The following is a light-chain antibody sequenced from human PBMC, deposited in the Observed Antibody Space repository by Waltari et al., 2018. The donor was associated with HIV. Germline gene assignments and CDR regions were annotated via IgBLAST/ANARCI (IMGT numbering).Light chain of an antibody. CDR3: QLYGNSQA. V-gene: IGKV3-20*01. CDR2: GAS. CDR1: QSVSSSY. Sequence: EIVLTQSPGTLSLSPGERATLSCRASQSVSSSYLAWYQQKPGQAPRLLIYGASSRATGIPDRFSGSGSGTDFTLTISRLEPEDFAVYYCQLYGNSQAFGQGTKVEIK. J-gene: IGKJ1*01.